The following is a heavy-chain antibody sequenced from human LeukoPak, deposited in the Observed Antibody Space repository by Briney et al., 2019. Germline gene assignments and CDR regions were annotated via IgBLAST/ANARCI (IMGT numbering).Heavy chain of an antibody. CDR3: AREAPVTAIPVKSDYYYYYMDV. Sequence: PGGSLRLSCAASGFTFSSYWMSWVRQAPGKGLEWVANIKQDGSEKYYVDSVKGRFTISRDNAKNSLYLQMNSLRAEDTAVYYCAREAPVTAIPVKSDYYYYYMDVWGKGTTVTVSS. V-gene: IGHV3-7*01. CDR1: GFTFSSYW. J-gene: IGHJ6*03. CDR2: IKQDGSEK. D-gene: IGHD2-21*02.